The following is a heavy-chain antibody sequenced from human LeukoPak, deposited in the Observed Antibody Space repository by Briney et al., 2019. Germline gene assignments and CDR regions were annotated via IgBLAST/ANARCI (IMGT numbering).Heavy chain of an antibody. V-gene: IGHV3-74*01. CDR3: ARGYTSGWYYFDY. Sequence: AGGSLRLSCAASGFTFSGYWMHWVRQAPGKGLVWVSRINSDGSSTSYADSVKGRFTISRDNAKNTLYLQMNSLRAEDTAVYYCARGYTSGWYYFDYWGQGTLVTVSS. D-gene: IGHD6-19*01. CDR1: GFTFSGYW. J-gene: IGHJ4*02. CDR2: INSDGSST.